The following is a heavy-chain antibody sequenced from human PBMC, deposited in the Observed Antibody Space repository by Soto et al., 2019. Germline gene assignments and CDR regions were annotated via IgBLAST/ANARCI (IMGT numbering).Heavy chain of an antibody. D-gene: IGHD2-2*01. J-gene: IGHJ6*02. V-gene: IGHV3-53*01. CDR2: IYSGGSI. CDR3: ARDRGDCSSVSCYGSFYYGMDV. Sequence: EVQLVEAGGGLIQPGGSLRLSCAAPGFIVSSHKMSWVRQAPGKGREWVSAIYSGGSIYYTDSVEGRFTISRDVSKNILYLQMNSLRADDTAVYYCARDRGDCSSVSCYGSFYYGMDVWGQGTTVIVS. CDR1: GFIVSSHK.